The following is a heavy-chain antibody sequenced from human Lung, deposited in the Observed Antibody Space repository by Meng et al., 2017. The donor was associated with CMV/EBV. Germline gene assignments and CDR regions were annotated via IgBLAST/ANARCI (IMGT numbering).Heavy chain of an antibody. V-gene: IGHV4-39*01. D-gene: IGHD3-3*01. J-gene: IGHJ4*02. CDR1: GGSISSSSYY. CDR3: ARLSDFWSGYPDLFDY. Sequence: GSLRLXCTVSGGSISSSSYYWGWIRQPPGKGLEWIGSIYYSGSTYYNPSLKSRVTISVDTSKNQFSLKLSSVTAADTAVYYCARLSDFWSGYPDLFDYWGQGTXVTVSS. CDR2: IYYSGST.